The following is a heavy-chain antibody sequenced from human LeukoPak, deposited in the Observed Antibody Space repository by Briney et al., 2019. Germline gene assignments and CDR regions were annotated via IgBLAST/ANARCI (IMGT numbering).Heavy chain of an antibody. CDR3: ARGLYSSSWYFDN. J-gene: IGHJ4*02. CDR1: GDSISSYY. V-gene: IGHV4-59*01. D-gene: IGHD6-13*01. CDR2: IYYSGSS. Sequence: PSETLSLTCTVSGDSISSYYWSWIRQPPGKGLEWIGYIYYSGSSNYNPSLKSRVTMSVDTSKNQFSLKLTSVTAADTAVYYCARGLYSSSWYFDNWGQGTLVTVSS.